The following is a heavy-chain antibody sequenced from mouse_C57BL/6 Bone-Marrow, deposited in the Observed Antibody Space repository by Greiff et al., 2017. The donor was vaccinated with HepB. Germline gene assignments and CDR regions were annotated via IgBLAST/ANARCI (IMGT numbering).Heavy chain of an antibody. CDR3: ARPGSGYWGDY. Sequence: EVQRVESGGGLVQPGGSLKLSCAASGFTFSDYYMYWVRQTPEKRLEWVAYISNGGGSTYYPDTVKGRFTISRDNAKNTLYLQMSSLKSEDTAMYYSARPGSGYWGDYWGQGTSVTVSS. CDR1: GFTFSDYY. V-gene: IGHV5-12*01. CDR2: ISNGGGST. J-gene: IGHJ4*01. D-gene: IGHD1-1*01.